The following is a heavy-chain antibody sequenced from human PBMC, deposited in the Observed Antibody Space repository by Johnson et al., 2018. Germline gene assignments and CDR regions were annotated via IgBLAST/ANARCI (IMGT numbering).Heavy chain of an antibody. D-gene: IGHD3-16*01. J-gene: IGHJ6*02. Sequence: QVQLVQSGGGVVQPGRSLRLSCTASGFTFSDYDMIWIRQAPGKGLEWVSYITNTGSTIYDADSVKGRFAISRANAKKSLYLQMNSLRVEDTAVYYCAGNYARDVWGQGTTVTVSS. CDR3: AGNYARDV. CDR1: GFTFSDYD. CDR2: ITNTGSTI. V-gene: IGHV3-11*04.